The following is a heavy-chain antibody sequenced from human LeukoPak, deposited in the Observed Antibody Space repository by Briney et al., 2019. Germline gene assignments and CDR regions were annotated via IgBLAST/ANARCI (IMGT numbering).Heavy chain of an antibody. CDR3: ARGWQPPLRIFDY. J-gene: IGHJ4*02. Sequence: SETLSLTCTVSGGSISSSSYSWGWIRQPPGKGLEWIGSIYYSGSTYYNPSLKSRVTISVDTSKNQFSLKQSSVTAADTAVYYCARGWQPPLRIFDYGGQGTLVTVSS. D-gene: IGHD2-15*01. CDR2: IYYSGST. V-gene: IGHV4-39*01. CDR1: GGSISSSSYS.